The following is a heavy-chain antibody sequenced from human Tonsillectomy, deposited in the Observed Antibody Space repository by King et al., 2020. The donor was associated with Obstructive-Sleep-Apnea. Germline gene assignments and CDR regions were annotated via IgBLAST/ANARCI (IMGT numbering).Heavy chain of an antibody. D-gene: IGHD3-22*01. CDR2: ISYDRSNK. CDR1: GFTFNSYA. J-gene: IGHJ3*02. V-gene: IGHV3-30*18. CDR3: AKADGYFSYHCFDN. Sequence: VQLVESGGGVVQPGTSLRLSCAASGFTFNSYAMHWVRQAPGRGLEWVAVISYDRSNKYYGDAVKGRFTISRDNSKNLLYLQMSSLRTEDTSVYYCAKADGYFSYHCFDNWGQGTMVTVS.